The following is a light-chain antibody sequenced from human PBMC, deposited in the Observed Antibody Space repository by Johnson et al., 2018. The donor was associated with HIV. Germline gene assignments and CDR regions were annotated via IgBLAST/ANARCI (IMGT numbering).Light chain of an antibody. CDR2: KNN. CDR1: SSNIGNYY. J-gene: IGLJ1*01. V-gene: IGLV1-51*02. Sequence: QSVLTQPASVSAASGQKVNISCSGSSSNIGNYYVYWYQVLPGTAPKLLIYKNNERPSGIPDRFSGSKSGTSATLGITGLQTGDEADYYCETWGTGLSAGGVFGTGTKVTVL. CDR3: ETWGTGLSAGGV.